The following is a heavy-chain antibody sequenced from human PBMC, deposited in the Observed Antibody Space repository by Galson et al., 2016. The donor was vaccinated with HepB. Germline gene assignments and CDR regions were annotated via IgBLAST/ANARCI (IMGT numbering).Heavy chain of an antibody. CDR1: GYTFNNFP. CDR2: INTNTGDT. J-gene: IGHJ4*02. V-gene: IGHV7-4-1*02. Sequence: SVKVSCNASGYTFNNFPMIWVRQAPGQGLEWMGWINTNTGDTRYAQDFIGRFVFSLDTSVSTAYLQISSLKAEDAAVYYCARGRGGGYYFDSWGQGSLVTVSS. D-gene: IGHD3-10*01. CDR3: ARGRGGGYYFDS.